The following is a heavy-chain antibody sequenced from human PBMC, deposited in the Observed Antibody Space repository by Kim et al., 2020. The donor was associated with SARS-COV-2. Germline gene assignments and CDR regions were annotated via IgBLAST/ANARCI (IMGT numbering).Heavy chain of an antibody. D-gene: IGHD3-10*01. CDR2: T. V-gene: IGHV3-23*02. CDR3: AKVGRARAFDY. Sequence: TYDGESGKGRFTISRDNSKNTLYLQMNSRRAEDTAVYYCAKVGRARAFDYWGQGTLVTVSS. J-gene: IGHJ4*02.